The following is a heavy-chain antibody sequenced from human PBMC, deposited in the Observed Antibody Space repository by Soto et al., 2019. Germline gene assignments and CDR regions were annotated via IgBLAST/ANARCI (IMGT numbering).Heavy chain of an antibody. V-gene: IGHV3-11*01. Sequence: PGGSLRLSCAASGFTFSDYYMSWIRQAPGKGLEWVSYISSSGSTIYYADSVKGRFTISRDNAKNSLYLQMNSLRAEDTAGYYFARDYYAIFTGYYPTGSFQYWGQGTLVTVSS. D-gene: IGHD3-9*01. CDR1: GFTFSDYY. CDR2: ISSSGSTI. J-gene: IGHJ1*01. CDR3: ARDYYAIFTGYYPTGSFQY.